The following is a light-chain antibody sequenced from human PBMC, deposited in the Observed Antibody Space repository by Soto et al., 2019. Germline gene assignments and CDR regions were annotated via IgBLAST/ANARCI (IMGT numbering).Light chain of an antibody. CDR3: QQFHKYPLS. J-gene: IGKJ4*01. V-gene: IGKV1D-13*01. CDR2: DAS. Sequence: AIQLTQSPSSLSASIGDRVTITCRASQGINTALAWYQQKPGKAPKVLIYDASNLQGGVPSRFSGSGSGTDFTLTINSRQPEDFASYYCQQFHKYPLSFGGGTKVDI. CDR1: QGINTA.